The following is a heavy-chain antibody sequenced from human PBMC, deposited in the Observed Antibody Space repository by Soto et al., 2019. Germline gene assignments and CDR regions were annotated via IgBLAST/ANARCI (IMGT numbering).Heavy chain of an antibody. Sequence: SETLSLTCTVSGGSITRGGYYWSWIRQHPGKGLEWIGYIHNSGTTYYNPSLKSRVTISVDTSKNQFSLKLNSVTAADTAVYYCARVRLGGYSYGYMDYWGQGILVT. D-gene: IGHD5-18*01. J-gene: IGHJ4*02. CDR3: ARVRLGGYSYGYMDY. V-gene: IGHV4-31*02. CDR1: GGSITRGGYY. CDR2: IHNSGTT.